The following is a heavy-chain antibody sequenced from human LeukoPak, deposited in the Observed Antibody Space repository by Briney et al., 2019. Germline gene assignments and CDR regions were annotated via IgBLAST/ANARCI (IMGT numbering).Heavy chain of an antibody. D-gene: IGHD6-13*01. CDR3: ASASSHRIAAGGDY. Sequence: GGSLRLSCAAAGFTFTIYWMDWARQGQGKGLVWVSCISKDGSSRHYADSVKGRFTISRDNSKNMLYLQMNSLRAEDTAVYYCASASSHRIAAGGDYWGHGTLVTVSS. V-gene: IGHV3-74*01. CDR2: ISKDGSSR. J-gene: IGHJ4*01. CDR1: GFTFTIYW.